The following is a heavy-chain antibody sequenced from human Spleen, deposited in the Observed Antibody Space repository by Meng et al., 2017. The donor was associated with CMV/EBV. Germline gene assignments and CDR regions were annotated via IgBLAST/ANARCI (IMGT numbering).Heavy chain of an antibody. CDR3: ARIPWTYCSSSSCYNAPDY. CDR1: ISSNNYY. CDR2: IYYSGST. D-gene: IGHD2-2*02. J-gene: IGHJ4*02. V-gene: IGHV4-39*02. Sequence: ISSNNYYWGWIRQPPGKGLEWLGIIYYSGSTYYNPSLKSRVTISVDTSKNHFSLKLSSVTAADTAVYYCARIPWTYCSSSSCYNAPDYWGQGTLVTVSS.